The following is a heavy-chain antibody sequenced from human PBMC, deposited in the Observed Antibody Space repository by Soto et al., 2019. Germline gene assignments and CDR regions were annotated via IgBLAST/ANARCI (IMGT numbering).Heavy chain of an antibody. V-gene: IGHV1-69*13. J-gene: IGHJ4*02. D-gene: IGHD2-2*01. Sequence: GPSVEVSCKASGYTFTSCGSRWVRQAPGQGLEWMGGIIPVSGAAHYAQKFQGRVTITADESTSTAYMELSSLSSQDTAVYYCATALGCRSTSCTLDYWGQGTRVTVSS. CDR1: GYTFTSCG. CDR2: IIPVSGAA. CDR3: ATALGCRSTSCTLDY.